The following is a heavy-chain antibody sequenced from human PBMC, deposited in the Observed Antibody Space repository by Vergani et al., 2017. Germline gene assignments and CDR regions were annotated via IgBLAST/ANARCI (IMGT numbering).Heavy chain of an antibody. D-gene: IGHD6-13*01. CDR2: INHSRST. Sequence: QVQLQESGPGLVKPSETLSLTCTVSGGSISSYYWSWIRQPPGKGLEWIGEINHSRSTNYNPSLKSRVTMSVDTSKNQFSLKLSSVTAADTAVYYCARDTTPYMYSSSWYAYNWFDPWGQGTLVTVSS. V-gene: IGHV4-59*12. CDR1: GGSISSYY. J-gene: IGHJ5*02. CDR3: ARDTTPYMYSSSWYAYNWFDP.